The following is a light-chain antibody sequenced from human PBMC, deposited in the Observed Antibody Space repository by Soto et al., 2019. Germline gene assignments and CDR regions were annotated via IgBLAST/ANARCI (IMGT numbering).Light chain of an antibody. V-gene: IGKV1-39*01. Sequence: DIQMTQSPSSLSASIGDTVTITCRASQTIDRYLNWFQRKSGQAPKLLMNAASSLRSGVPSRFSASGSGTDFTLTISSLQPEDYATYYCQQSYNAPFNFGPGTKVDIK. CDR3: QQSYNAPFN. CDR2: AAS. CDR1: QTIDRY. J-gene: IGKJ3*01.